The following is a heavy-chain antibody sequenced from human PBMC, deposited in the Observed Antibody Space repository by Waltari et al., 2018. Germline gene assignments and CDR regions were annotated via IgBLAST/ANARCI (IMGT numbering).Heavy chain of an antibody. Sequence: QLQLQESGPGLVKPSETLSLTCTVSGGSISSSSYYWGWIRQPPGKGLEWIGSIYYSGSTYYNPALKSRVTISVDTSKNQFSLKLSSVTAADTAVYYCARFYSVNWFDPWGQGTLVTVSS. D-gene: IGHD4-4*01. CDR1: GGSISSSSYY. CDR2: IYYSGST. CDR3: ARFYSVNWFDP. V-gene: IGHV4-39*07. J-gene: IGHJ5*02.